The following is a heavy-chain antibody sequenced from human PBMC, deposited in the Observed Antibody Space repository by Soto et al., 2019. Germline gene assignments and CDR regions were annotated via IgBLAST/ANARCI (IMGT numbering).Heavy chain of an antibody. J-gene: IGHJ4*02. CDR1: GFTFSDYY. D-gene: IGHD4-17*01. CDR3: ARDTHPVYGDYFDY. CDR2: ISNNGSNK. Sequence: GGSLRLSCAASGFTFSDYYMSWIRQAPGKGLEWVAVISNNGSNKYYADSVKGRFTISRDNSKNTLYLQMNSLRAEDTAVYYCARDTHPVYGDYFDYWGQGTLVTVSS. V-gene: IGHV3-33*08.